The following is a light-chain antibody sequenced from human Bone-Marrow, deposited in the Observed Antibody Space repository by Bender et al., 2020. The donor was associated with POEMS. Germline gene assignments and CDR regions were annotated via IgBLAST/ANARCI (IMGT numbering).Light chain of an antibody. CDR3: QSYDNSLGGWV. Sequence: QSALTQPASVSGSPGQSITISCTGTSSDVGRYDLVSWYQQHPGKAPKLIIYEVTKRPSGVSDRFSGSKSGNTASLTISGLQAEDEGDYYCQSYDNSLGGWVFGGGTKLTVL. CDR2: EVT. V-gene: IGLV2-14*02. J-gene: IGLJ3*02. CDR1: SSDVGRYDL.